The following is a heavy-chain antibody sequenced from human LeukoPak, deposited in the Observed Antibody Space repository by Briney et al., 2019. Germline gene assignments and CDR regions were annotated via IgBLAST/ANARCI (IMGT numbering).Heavy chain of an antibody. V-gene: IGHV4-39*01. D-gene: IGHD6-19*01. J-gene: IGHJ4*02. CDR1: GGSISSSSYY. CDR3: ARRSVAGYFDY. Sequence: SETLSLTCTVSGGSISSSSYYWGWIRQPPGQGLEWIGSIYYSGSTYYNPSLKSRVTISVDTSKNQFSLKLSSVTAADTAVYYCARRSVAGYFDYWGQGTLVTVSS. CDR2: IYYSGST.